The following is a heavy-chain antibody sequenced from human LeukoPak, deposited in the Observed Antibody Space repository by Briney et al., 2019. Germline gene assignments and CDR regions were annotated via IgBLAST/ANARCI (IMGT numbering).Heavy chain of an antibody. J-gene: IGHJ5*02. D-gene: IGHD2-2*01. CDR2: IYTSGST. V-gene: IGHV4-4*07. Sequence: SETLSLTCTVSGGSISSYYWSWIRQPAGKGLEWIGRIYTSGSTNYNPSLKGRVTVSVDTSKNQFSLKLSSVTAADTAVYYCARDWIVVPAAMYPHPVGYWFDPWGQGTLVTVSS. CDR3: ARDWIVVPAAMYPHPVGYWFDP. CDR1: GGSISSYY.